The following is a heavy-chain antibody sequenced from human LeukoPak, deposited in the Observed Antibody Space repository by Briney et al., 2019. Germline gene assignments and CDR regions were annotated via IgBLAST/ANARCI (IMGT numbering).Heavy chain of an antibody. Sequence: PSETLSLTCAVYGGSFSGYYWSWIRQPPGKGLEWIGEINHSGSTNYNPSLKSRVTISVDTSKNQFSLKLSSVTAADTAVYYCARDVAGDAVDYWGQGTLVTVSS. CDR1: GGSFSGYY. CDR3: ARDVAGDAVDY. D-gene: IGHD4-17*01. CDR2: INHSGST. J-gene: IGHJ4*02. V-gene: IGHV4-34*01.